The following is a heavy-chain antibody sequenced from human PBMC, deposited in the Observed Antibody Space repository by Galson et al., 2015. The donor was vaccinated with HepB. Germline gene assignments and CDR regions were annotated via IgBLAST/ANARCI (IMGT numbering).Heavy chain of an antibody. CDR1: GFTFSSYW. CDR2: ISSSGSTI. D-gene: IGHD3-3*01. Sequence: SLRLSCAASGFTFSSYWMSWVRQAPGKGLEWVSYISSSGSTIYYADSVKGRFTISRDNAKNSLYLQMNSLRAEDTAVYYCARGSDGYDFWSGYSYYYYGMDVWGQGTTVTVSS. CDR3: ARGSDGYDFWSGYSYYYYGMDV. V-gene: IGHV3-11*01. J-gene: IGHJ6*02.